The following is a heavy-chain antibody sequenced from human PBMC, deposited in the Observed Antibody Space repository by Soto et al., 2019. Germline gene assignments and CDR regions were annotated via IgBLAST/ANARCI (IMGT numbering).Heavy chain of an antibody. J-gene: IGHJ3*02. CDR3: ARVRVRTFFDI. V-gene: IGHV3-48*03. CDR1: GFTFSSYE. D-gene: IGHD3-10*01. Sequence: GGSLRLSCAASGFTFSSYEMNWVRQAPGKGLEWVSYISSSGSTIYYADSVKGRFTISRDNAKNSLYLQMNSLRAEDTAVYYCARVRVRTFFDIWGQGTMVTVPS. CDR2: ISSSGSTI.